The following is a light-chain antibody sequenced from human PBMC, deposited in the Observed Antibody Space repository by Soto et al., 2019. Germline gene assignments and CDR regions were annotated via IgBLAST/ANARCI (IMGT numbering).Light chain of an antibody. CDR3: QQYHRFPNT. Sequence: DIQMTQSPSTLSASVGDRVTITCRASQSISSWLAWYQQKPGKAPSLLIYKASNLESGVPSRFSGSGSGTEFTLTISGLQPDDFATYYCQQYHRFPNTFGQGTKLEIK. V-gene: IGKV1-5*03. J-gene: IGKJ2*01. CDR1: QSISSW. CDR2: KAS.